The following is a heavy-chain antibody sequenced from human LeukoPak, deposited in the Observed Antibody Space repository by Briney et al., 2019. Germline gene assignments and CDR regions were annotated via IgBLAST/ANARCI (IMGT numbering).Heavy chain of an antibody. CDR3: AREAQHNPVDY. CDR1: GYTFTSYD. CDR2: MNPNSGNT. J-gene: IGHJ4*02. Sequence: GASVKVSCKASGYTFTSYDINWVRQATGQGLEWMGWMNPNSGNTGYAQKFQGRVTITRNTSISTAYMELSSLRSEDTAVYYCAREAQHNPVDYWGQGTLVTVSS. V-gene: IGHV1-8*03. D-gene: IGHD5-24*01.